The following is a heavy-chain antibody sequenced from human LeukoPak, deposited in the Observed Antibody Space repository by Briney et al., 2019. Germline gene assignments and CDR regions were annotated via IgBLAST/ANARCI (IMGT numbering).Heavy chain of an antibody. Sequence: ASVKVSCKTSGYSFITYPISWVRQAPGQGLEWMGWINTNTGNPTYAQGFTGRFVFSLDTSVTTAYLQISGLRAEDTAVYYCARGPTYYDILTGYFYFDDWGQGTLVTVSS. J-gene: IGHJ4*02. D-gene: IGHD3-9*01. CDR3: ARGPTYYDILTGYFYFDD. V-gene: IGHV7-4-1*02. CDR1: GYSFITYP. CDR2: INTNTGNP.